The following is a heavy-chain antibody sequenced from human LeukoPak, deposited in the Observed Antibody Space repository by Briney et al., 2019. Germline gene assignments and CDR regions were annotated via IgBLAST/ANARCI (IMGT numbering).Heavy chain of an antibody. V-gene: IGHV3-33*01. J-gene: IGHJ4*02. Sequence: GGSLRLSCAASGFTFSSYGMHWVRQAPGKGLEWVALIWYDGSNKYYADSVKGRFTISRDNSKNTLYLQMNNLRVEDTAVYYCARGTYEWSGTKYYFDYWGQGTLATVSS. CDR3: ARGTYEWSGTKYYFDY. CDR1: GFTFSSYG. CDR2: IWYDGSNK. D-gene: IGHD3-3*01.